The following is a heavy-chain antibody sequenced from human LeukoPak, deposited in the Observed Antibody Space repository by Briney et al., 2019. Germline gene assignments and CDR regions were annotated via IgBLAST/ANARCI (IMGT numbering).Heavy chain of an antibody. CDR3: ARDNTGGYYPLDY. Sequence: GASVKVSCKASGYTFTGYYMHWVRQAPGQGLEWMGWINPNSGGTNYAQKFQGRVTMTRDTSISTAYMELSRLRSDDTAVYYCARDNTGGYYPLDYWGQGTMVTVSP. CDR1: GYTFTGYY. J-gene: IGHJ4*02. V-gene: IGHV1-2*02. D-gene: IGHD3-22*01. CDR2: INPNSGGT.